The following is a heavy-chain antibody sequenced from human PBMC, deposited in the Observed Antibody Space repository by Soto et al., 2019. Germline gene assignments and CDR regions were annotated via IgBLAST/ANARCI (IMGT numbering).Heavy chain of an antibody. V-gene: IGHV3-23*01. CDR2: VSIGGST. CDR1: GFTFSSYA. J-gene: IGHJ4*02. D-gene: IGHD2-15*01. CDR3: AKRRGAGGHFDY. Sequence: DVQLLESGGGLVQPEGSLRLSCAASGFTFSSYALGWVRPGPGTGLEWVAVVSIGGSTHYADSVRGRFTSSRDNSKNTLSLQMNSLTAEDTAVDFCAKRRGAGGHFDYWGQGALVTVSS.